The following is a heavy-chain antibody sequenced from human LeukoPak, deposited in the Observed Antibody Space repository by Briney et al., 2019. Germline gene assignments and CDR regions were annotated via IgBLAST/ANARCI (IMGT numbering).Heavy chain of an antibody. J-gene: IGHJ6*03. CDR3: ARCLGGSGWTVGYYMDV. CDR2: INPNSGGT. D-gene: IGHD6-19*01. V-gene: IGHV1-2*02. Sequence: EASVKVSCKASGYTFTGYYMHWVRQAPGQGLEWMGWINPNSGGTNYAQKFQGRVTMTRDTSISTAYMELSRLRSDDTAVYYCARCLGGSGWTVGYYMDVWGKGTTVTISS. CDR1: GYTFTGYY.